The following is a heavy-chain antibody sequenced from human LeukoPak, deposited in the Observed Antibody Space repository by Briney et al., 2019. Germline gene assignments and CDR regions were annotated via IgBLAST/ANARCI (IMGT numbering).Heavy chain of an antibody. J-gene: IGHJ4*02. CDR2: INPNSGGT. D-gene: IGHD6-6*01. V-gene: IGHV1-2*02. Sequence: ASVKVSCTASGYTFTGYYMHWVRQAPGQGLEWVGWINPNSGGTNYAQKFQGRVTMTRDTSISTAYMELSRLRSDDTAVYYCAHKESSSSFDYWGQGTLVTVSS. CDR1: GYTFTGYY. CDR3: AHKESSSSFDY.